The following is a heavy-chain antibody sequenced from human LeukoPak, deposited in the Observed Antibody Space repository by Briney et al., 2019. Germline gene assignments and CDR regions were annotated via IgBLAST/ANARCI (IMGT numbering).Heavy chain of an antibody. V-gene: IGHV6-1*01. CDR3: ARGCYSSFDY. J-gene: IGHJ4*02. Sequence: SQTLSLTCAISGDSLSNNNVAWNWIRQSPSRGLEWLGRTYYRSKWNTDYAVSLKSRITITSDTSKNPFSLQLNSVTPEDTAVYYCARGCYSSFDYWDQGTLVTVSS. D-gene: IGHD5-18*01. CDR1: GDSLSNNNVA. CDR2: TYYRSKWNT.